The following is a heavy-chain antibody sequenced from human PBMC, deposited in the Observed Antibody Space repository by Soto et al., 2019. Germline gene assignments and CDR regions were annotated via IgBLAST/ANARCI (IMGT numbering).Heavy chain of an antibody. Sequence: XGSLRLSCSASGFTFSSYGMHWVRQAPGKGLDRVAVILYDGSNKYYADSVKGRFTISRDNSKNTLYLQMNSLRAEDTAVYYCASDQGYYDSSGYGGDYYYYGMDVWGQGNTVTVSS. V-gene: IGHV3-33*01. CDR1: GFTFSSYG. CDR3: ASDQGYYDSSGYGGDYYYYGMDV. J-gene: IGHJ6*02. D-gene: IGHD3-22*01. CDR2: ILYDGSNK.